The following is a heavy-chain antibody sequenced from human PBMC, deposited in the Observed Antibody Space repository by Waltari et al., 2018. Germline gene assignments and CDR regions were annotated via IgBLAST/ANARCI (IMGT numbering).Heavy chain of an antibody. J-gene: IGHJ6*02. V-gene: IGHV3-30-3*01. CDR1: GFTLSLYS. CDR3: ARVRVTYYYYYAMDV. CDR2: ISHDGSSR. Sequence: QVQLVESGGGVVQSGESLRLSCTASGFTLSLYSIHWVRQAPGKGLEWLAVISHDGSSRFYADSVKGRFTISRDGSANSVFLQMNSLRADDAAVYYCARVRVTYYYYYAMDVWGQGTTVTVSS. D-gene: IGHD2-21*02.